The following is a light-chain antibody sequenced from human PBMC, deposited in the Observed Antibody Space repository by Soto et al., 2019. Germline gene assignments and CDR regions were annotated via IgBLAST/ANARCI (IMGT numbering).Light chain of an antibody. V-gene: IGLV2-11*01. J-gene: IGLJ3*02. CDR1: GSDIGGYNY. CDR3: CSYAGSGTWV. CDR2: VVT. Sequence: QSALTQPRSVSGSPGQSVTMSCTGTGSDIGGYNYVSWYQHHPGKAPKLMIYVVTNRPSGVPDRFSGSKSGNTASLTISGLQTEDEADYYCCSYAGSGTWVFGGGTKLTVL.